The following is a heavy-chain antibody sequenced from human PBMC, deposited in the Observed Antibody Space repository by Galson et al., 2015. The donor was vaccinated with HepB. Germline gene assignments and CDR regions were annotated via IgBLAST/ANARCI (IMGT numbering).Heavy chain of an antibody. D-gene: IGHD6-25*01. V-gene: IGHV3-21*01. J-gene: IGHJ5*02. CDR1: GFTFSSYS. CDR2: ISSSSSYI. Sequence: SLRLSCAASGFTFSSYSMNWVRQAPGKGLEWVSSISSSSSYIYYADSVKGRFTISRDNAKNSLYLQMNSLRAEDTAVYYCARVRIAAANWFDPWGQGTLVTVSS. CDR3: ARVRIAAANWFDP.